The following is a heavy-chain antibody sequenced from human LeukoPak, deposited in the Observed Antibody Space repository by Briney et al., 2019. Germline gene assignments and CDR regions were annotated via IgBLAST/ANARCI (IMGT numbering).Heavy chain of an antibody. V-gene: IGHV1-18*01. D-gene: IGHD3-22*01. Sequence: ASVKVSCKASGYTFTSYGISWVRQAPGQGLEWMGWISAYNGNTNYAQKLQGRVTMTTDTSTSTAYMELRSLRSDDTAVYYCARDLPAPTYYYDSSGPFAFDIWGQGTMVTVSS. CDR2: ISAYNGNT. J-gene: IGHJ3*02. CDR3: ARDLPAPTYYYDSSGPFAFDI. CDR1: GYTFTSYG.